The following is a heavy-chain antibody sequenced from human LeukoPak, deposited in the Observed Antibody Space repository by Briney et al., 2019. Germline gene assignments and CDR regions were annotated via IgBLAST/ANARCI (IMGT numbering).Heavy chain of an antibody. CDR2: ISSSTTYI. J-gene: IGHJ3*02. V-gene: IGHV3-21*04. CDR3: ARDRNWNDAFDI. D-gene: IGHD1-20*01. Sequence: GGSLRLSCVASGLIFSNYTLNWVRQAPGKGLEWVSSISSSTTYIFYADSVKGRFTISRDNAKNSLSLLMNSLRVDDTAVYYCARDRNWNDAFDIWGQGTMVTVSS. CDR1: GLIFSNYT.